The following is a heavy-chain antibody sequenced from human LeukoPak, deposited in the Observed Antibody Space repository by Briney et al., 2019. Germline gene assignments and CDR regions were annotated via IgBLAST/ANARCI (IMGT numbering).Heavy chain of an antibody. D-gene: IGHD3-16*02. V-gene: IGHV3-33*01. J-gene: IGHJ3*02. CDR2: IWYDGRNK. CDR1: GFTFSSYG. Sequence: HPGGSLRLSCAASGFTFSSYGMHGVRQAPGKGLEWVAVIWYDGRNKFYADSLKGRFTISRDNSKNTLYLQMNSLRAEDTAVYYCARVNRGDAFDIWGQGTLVTVSS. CDR3: ARVNRGDAFDI.